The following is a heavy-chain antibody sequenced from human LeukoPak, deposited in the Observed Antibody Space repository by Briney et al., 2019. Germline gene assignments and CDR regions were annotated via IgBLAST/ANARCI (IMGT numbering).Heavy chain of an antibody. J-gene: IGHJ4*02. V-gene: IGHV4-59*01. D-gene: IGHD6-13*01. CDR1: GGSISSYY. CDR3: ARVSAAAPYYFDY. Sequence: SETLSLTCTVSGGSISSYYWSWIRQPPGKGLGWIGYIYYSGSTNYNPSLKSRVTISVDTSKNQFSLKLSSVTAADTAVYYCARVSAAAPYYFDYWGREPWSPSPQ. CDR2: IYYSGST.